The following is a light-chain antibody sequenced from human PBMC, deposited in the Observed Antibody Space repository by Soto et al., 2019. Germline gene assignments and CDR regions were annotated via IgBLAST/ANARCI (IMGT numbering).Light chain of an antibody. V-gene: IGLV2-23*01. Sequence: QSVLTQPASVSGSPGQSITISCTGTSSDVGSYNLVSWYQRHPGKAPKIMIYEGSKRPSGVSNRFSGSTSGNTASLTISGLQAEDEADYYCCSYAGSTTLVFGGGTKLTVL. J-gene: IGLJ2*01. CDR1: SSDVGSYNL. CDR3: CSYAGSTTLV. CDR2: EGS.